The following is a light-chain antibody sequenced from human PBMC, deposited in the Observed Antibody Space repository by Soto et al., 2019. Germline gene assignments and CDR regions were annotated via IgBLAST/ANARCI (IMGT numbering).Light chain of an antibody. V-gene: IGKV3-15*01. CDR3: QQYYTWPS. J-gene: IGKJ5*01. CDR2: GAS. CDR1: QSVNRN. Sequence: EKVMTQSPATLSVSPGESATLSCRASQSVNRNLAWYQQKPGQTPRLLIYGASTRAAGVPVRFSGSGSGTDFNLTISSLQSEDFAIYYCQQYYTWPSFGQGTRLDI.